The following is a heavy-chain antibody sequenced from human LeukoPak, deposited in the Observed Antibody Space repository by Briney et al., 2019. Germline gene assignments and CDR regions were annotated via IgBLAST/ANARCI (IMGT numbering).Heavy chain of an antibody. J-gene: IGHJ3*02. Sequence: PGGSLRLSCAASGFTFSDYYMSWIRQAPGKGLEWVSYISSSGSTIYYADSVKGRFTISRDNAKNSLYLQMNSLRAEDTAVYYCARDIVGDYYDSSGYAFDIWGQGTMVTVSS. CDR2: ISSSGSTI. CDR1: GFTFSDYY. D-gene: IGHD3-22*01. CDR3: ARDIVGDYYDSSGYAFDI. V-gene: IGHV3-11*01.